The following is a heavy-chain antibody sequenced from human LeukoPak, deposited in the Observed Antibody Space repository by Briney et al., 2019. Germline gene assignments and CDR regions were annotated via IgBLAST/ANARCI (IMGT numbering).Heavy chain of an antibody. CDR3: ARATDYYYDSSGYYYPFDY. D-gene: IGHD3-22*01. CDR2: IYYSGST. Sequence: SETLSLTCTVSGVSISSYYWSWIRQPPGKGLEWIGYIYYSGSTNYNPSLKSRVTISVDTSKNQFSLKLSSVTAADTAVYYCARATDYYYDSSGYYYPFDYWGQGTLVTVSS. V-gene: IGHV4-59*01. CDR1: GVSISSYY. J-gene: IGHJ4*02.